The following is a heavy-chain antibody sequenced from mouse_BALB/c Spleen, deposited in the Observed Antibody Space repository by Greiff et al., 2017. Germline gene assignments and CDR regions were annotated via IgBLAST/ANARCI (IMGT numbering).Heavy chain of an antibody. Sequence: EVHLVESGGGLVQPKGSLKLSCAASGFTFNTYAMNWVRQAPGKGLEWVARIRSKSNNYATYYADSVKDRFTISRDDSQSMLYLQMNNLKTEDTAMYYCVRHDGNYGAMDYWGQGTSVTVSS. J-gene: IGHJ4*01. CDR3: VRHDGNYGAMDY. CDR2: IRSKSNNYAT. V-gene: IGHV10-1*02. CDR1: GFTFNTYA. D-gene: IGHD2-3*01.